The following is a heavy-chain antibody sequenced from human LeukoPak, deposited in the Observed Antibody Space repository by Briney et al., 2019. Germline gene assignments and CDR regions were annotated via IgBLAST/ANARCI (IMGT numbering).Heavy chain of an antibody. J-gene: IGHJ4*02. CDR1: VFTFSSTC. Sequence: GGSLRLSCAASVFTFSSTCMHWVRQAPCKGLEWVALISYDGSKKYYADSVKGRFTISRDTSKNTLYLQMNSLRAEDTAMYYCAKDHCRGNTCYYLPDYWGQGTLVTVSS. CDR3: AKDHCRGNTCYYLPDY. CDR2: ISYDGSKK. V-gene: IGHV3-30*18. D-gene: IGHD2-15*01.